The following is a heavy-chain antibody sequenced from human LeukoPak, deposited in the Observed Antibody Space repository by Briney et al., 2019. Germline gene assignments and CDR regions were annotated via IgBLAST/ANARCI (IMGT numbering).Heavy chain of an antibody. Sequence: GGSLRLSCAASGFTFSSYAMSWVRQAPGKGLEWVSAISGSGGSTYYADSVKGRFTISRDNSKNTLYLQMNSLRAEDTAVYHCAKADRGEDYFDYWGQGTLVTFSS. CDR2: ISGSGGST. D-gene: IGHD3-16*01. CDR3: AKADRGEDYFDY. V-gene: IGHV3-23*01. CDR1: GFTFSSYA. J-gene: IGHJ4*02.